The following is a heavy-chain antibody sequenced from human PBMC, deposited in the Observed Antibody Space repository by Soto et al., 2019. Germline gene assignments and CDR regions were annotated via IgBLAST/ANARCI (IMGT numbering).Heavy chain of an antibody. D-gene: IGHD3-22*01. J-gene: IGHJ1*01. V-gene: IGHV3-23*01. Sequence: GGSLRLSCAASGFTFSSYAMSWVRQAPGKGLEWVSAISGSGGSTYYADSVKGRFTISRDNSKNTLYLQMNSLRAEDTAVYYCARDHYYDSSGYYSPAEYSQHWGQGTLVTVS. CDR1: GFTFSSYA. CDR3: ARDHYYDSSGYYSPAEYSQH. CDR2: ISGSGGST.